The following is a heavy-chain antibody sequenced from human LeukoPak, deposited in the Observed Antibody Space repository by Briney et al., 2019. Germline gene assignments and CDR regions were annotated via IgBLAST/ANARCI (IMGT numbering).Heavy chain of an antibody. Sequence: GESLQISCKGSGYSFTSYWIGWVRQMPGKGLEWMGIIYPDDSDTRYSPSFQGQVTISADKSISTAYLQWSSLKASDTAMYYCARMSPPLYSSSPFDYWGQGTLVTVSS. J-gene: IGHJ4*02. CDR2: IYPDDSDT. D-gene: IGHD6-6*01. CDR3: ARMSPPLYSSSPFDY. CDR1: GYSFTSYW. V-gene: IGHV5-51*01.